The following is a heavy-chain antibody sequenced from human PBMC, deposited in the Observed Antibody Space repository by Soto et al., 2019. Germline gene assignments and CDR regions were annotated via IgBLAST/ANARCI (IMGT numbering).Heavy chain of an antibody. J-gene: IGHJ5*02. Sequence: SETLSLTCTVSGGSISSYYWSWIRQPPGKGLEWIGYIYYSGSTNYNPSLKSRVTISVDTSKNQFSLKLSCGTAADTAVYYCARVPQTAVRGVAYGWLDPWGQGTLVILSS. CDR1: GGSISSYY. V-gene: IGHV4-59*01. D-gene: IGHD3-10*01. CDR2: IYYSGST. CDR3: ARVPQTAVRGVAYGWLDP.